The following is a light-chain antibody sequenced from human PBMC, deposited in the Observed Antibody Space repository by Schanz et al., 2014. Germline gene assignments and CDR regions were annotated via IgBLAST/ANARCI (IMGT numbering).Light chain of an antibody. CDR2: DVN. V-gene: IGLV2-14*01. Sequence: QSALTQPPSASGSPGQSVTISCTGSSGDVGGYNYVSWYQQHPGKAPKLMIYDVNNRPSGVSNRFSGSKSGNTASLTISGLQAEDEADYYCSSYTITTTWVFGGGTKLTVL. CDR1: SGDVGGYNY. J-gene: IGLJ3*02. CDR3: SSYTITTTWV.